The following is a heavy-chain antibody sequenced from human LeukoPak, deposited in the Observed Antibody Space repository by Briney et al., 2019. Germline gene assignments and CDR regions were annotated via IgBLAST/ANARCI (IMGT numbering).Heavy chain of an antibody. CDR1: GGPISSYG. J-gene: IGHJ1*01. CDR3: ARHADGYWGYFQH. D-gene: IGHD5-24*01. Sequence: SETLSLTCTVSGGPISSYGWSWIRQPAGKGLEWIGRMYTSGSTNYNPSLKSRVTMSVDTSKKQFSLKLSSVTAADTAVYYCARHADGYWGYFQHWGQGTLVTVSS. CDR2: MYTSGST. V-gene: IGHV4-4*07.